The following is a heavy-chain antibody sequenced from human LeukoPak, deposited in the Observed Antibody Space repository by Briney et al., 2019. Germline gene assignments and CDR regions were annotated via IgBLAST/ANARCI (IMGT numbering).Heavy chain of an antibody. Sequence: GGSLRLSCAASGFTFSSYSMNWVRQAPGKGLEWVSSISSRSTYIYHADSVKGRFTISRDNAKNSLFLQMNSLRAEDTAVYFCACLRGPSDYWGQGTLVTVSS. CDR1: GFTFSSYS. V-gene: IGHV3-21*01. CDR2: ISSRSTYI. J-gene: IGHJ4*02. D-gene: IGHD4-17*01. CDR3: ACLRGPSDY.